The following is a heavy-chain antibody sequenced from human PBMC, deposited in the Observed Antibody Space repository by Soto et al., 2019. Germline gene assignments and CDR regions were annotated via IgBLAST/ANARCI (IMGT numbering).Heavy chain of an antibody. CDR3: ARKDKSGYFNWFDP. Sequence: PGESLKISCRTSGYRFTPYWIAWVRQMPGKGLEWMGIIFPSDSDTRYSPSFQGQVTISADRSTSTVFLQWASLKASDTAVYFCARKDKSGYFNWFDPWGQGTRGTVSS. V-gene: IGHV5-51*01. D-gene: IGHD3-22*01. CDR1: GYRFTPYW. J-gene: IGHJ5*02. CDR2: IFPSDSDT.